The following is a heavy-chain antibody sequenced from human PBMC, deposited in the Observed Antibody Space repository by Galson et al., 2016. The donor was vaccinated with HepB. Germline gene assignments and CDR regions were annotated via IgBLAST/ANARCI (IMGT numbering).Heavy chain of an antibody. CDR1: GDSVSSGSYY. CDR3: ARVGYYGSGRAYYFDY. Sequence: ETLSLTCTVSGDSVSSGSYYWSWIRQPPGKGPEWIGYIYYTGSTTYSPSLKSRVTISVDTSKNQFSLKLSSVSTADTAVYHCARVGYYGSGRAYYFDYWGQGILVTVSS. D-gene: IGHD3-10*01. V-gene: IGHV4-61*01. J-gene: IGHJ4*02. CDR2: IYYTGST.